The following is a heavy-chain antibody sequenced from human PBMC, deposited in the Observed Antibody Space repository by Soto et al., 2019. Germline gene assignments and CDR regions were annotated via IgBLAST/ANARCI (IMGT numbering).Heavy chain of an antibody. D-gene: IGHD2-2*01. CDR2: LSDSGGHT. Sequence: EVQLLESGGGLVQPGGSLRLSCAGSGFTFSLYAMTWVRQAPGKGLEWVSTLSDSGGHTYYADSVKGRFTISRDNPKNTLYLQMNSLRAEDTAVYYCAKDSQSVSVSAARDYGMDVWGQGTTVTVSS. CDR1: GFTFSLYA. CDR3: AKDSQSVSVSAARDYGMDV. V-gene: IGHV3-23*01. J-gene: IGHJ6*02.